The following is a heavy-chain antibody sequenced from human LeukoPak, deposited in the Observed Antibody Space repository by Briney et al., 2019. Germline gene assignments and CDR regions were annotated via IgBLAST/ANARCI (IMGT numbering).Heavy chain of an antibody. J-gene: IGHJ4*02. CDR3: ARGSSRDGYNTAFDY. CDR1: GGTFSSYA. V-gene: IGHV1-69*13. D-gene: IGHD5-24*01. CDR2: IIPIFGTA. Sequence: SVKVSCKASGGTFSSYAISWVRQAPGQGLEWMGGIIPIFGTANYAQKFQGRVTITADESTSTAYMELSSLRSEDTAVYYCARGSSRDGYNTAFDYWGQGTLVTVSS.